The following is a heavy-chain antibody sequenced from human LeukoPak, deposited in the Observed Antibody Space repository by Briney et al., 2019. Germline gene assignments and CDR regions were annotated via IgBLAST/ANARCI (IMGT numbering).Heavy chain of an antibody. CDR1: GFIFSSYG. Sequence: GGSLRLSCAASGFIFSSYGMHWVRQAPGKGLEWVAFIRYDGSKKYYADSVKGRFTISRDNSKNTLYLQMNSLRSEDTAVYYCARVGDVCSSTSCYEDYYYYMDVWGKGTTVTVSS. V-gene: IGHV3-30*02. D-gene: IGHD2-2*01. CDR3: ARVGDVCSSTSCYEDYYYYMDV. J-gene: IGHJ6*03. CDR2: IRYDGSKK.